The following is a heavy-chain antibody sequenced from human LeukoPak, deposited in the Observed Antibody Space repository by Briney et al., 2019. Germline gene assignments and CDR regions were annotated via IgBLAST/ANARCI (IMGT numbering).Heavy chain of an antibody. CDR3: ARGRSSGWYFDS. J-gene: IGHJ4*02. Sequence: SETLSLTCTVSGGSISTYYWTWTRQPPGKGLEWIGYIYYAGSTNHNPSLKSRVTISVDPSKKQLSLELSSVTAADTAVYYCARGRSSGWYFDSWGQGTLVTVSS. D-gene: IGHD6-19*01. V-gene: IGHV4-59*08. CDR1: GGSISTYY. CDR2: IYYAGST.